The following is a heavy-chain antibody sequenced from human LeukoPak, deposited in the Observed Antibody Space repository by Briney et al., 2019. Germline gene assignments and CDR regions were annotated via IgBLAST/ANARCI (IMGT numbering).Heavy chain of an antibody. CDR1: GYTFTNCG. Sequence: SVKVSCKASGYTFTNCGISWVRQAPGQGLEWMGGIIPIFGTANYAQKFQGRVTITADESTSTAYMELGSLRSEDTAVYYCARVGVGSSWIDYWGQGTLVTVSS. CDR3: ARVGVGSSWIDY. J-gene: IGHJ4*02. D-gene: IGHD6-13*01. CDR2: IIPIFGTA. V-gene: IGHV1-69*13.